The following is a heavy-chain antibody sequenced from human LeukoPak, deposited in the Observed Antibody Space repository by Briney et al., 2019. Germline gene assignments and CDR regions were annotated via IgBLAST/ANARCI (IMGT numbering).Heavy chain of an antibody. J-gene: IGHJ6*02. D-gene: IGHD3-9*01. CDR3: ARDNMLTGYYRGPDYYYYGMDV. V-gene: IGHV4-59*01. Sequence: PSETLSLTCTVSGGSISSYYWSWIRQPPGKGLEWIGYIYYSGSTNYNPSLKSRVTISVDTSKNQFSLKLSSVTAADTAVYYCARDNMLTGYYRGPDYYYYGMDVWGQGTTVTVSS. CDR2: IYYSGST. CDR1: GGSISSYY.